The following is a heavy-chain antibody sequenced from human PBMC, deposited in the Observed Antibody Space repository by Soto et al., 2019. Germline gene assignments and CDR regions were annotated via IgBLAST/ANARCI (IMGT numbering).Heavy chain of an antibody. D-gene: IGHD5-12*01. CDR1: GGSFSGYY. CDR2: INHSGST. V-gene: IGHV4-34*01. J-gene: IGHJ4*02. Sequence: QVQLQQWGAGLLKPSETLSLTCAVYGGSFSGYYWSWIRQPPGKGLEWIGEINHSGSTNYNPSLKRRVTISVDTSKNQFSLKLGSVTAADTAVYYCARGGYSGYARWGQGTLVTVSS. CDR3: ARGGYSGYAR.